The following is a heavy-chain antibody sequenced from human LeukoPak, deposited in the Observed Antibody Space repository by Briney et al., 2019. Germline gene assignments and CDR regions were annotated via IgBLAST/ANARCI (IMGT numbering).Heavy chain of an antibody. CDR1: GFTFTSYW. Sequence: PGGSLRLSCAASGFTFTSYWMHWVRQAPGKGLVWVSRITLDGSAATYAGSVKGRFTISRDNAKNTVSLQMNSLSADDTAVYYCARNMGDYWGQGTLVTVSS. D-gene: IGHD2/OR15-2a*01. J-gene: IGHJ4*02. CDR3: ARNMGDY. CDR2: ITLDGSAA. V-gene: IGHV3-74*03.